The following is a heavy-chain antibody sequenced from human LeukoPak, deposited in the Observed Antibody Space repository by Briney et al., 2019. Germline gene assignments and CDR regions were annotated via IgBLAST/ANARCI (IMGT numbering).Heavy chain of an antibody. CDR1: GGTFSSYA. Sequence: SVKVSCKASGGTFSSYAISWVRQAPGQGLEWIGGIIPIFGTANYAQKFQGRVTITTDESTSTAYMELSSLRSEDTAVYYCARGRGMTTVTTWTFDYWGQGTLVTVSS. D-gene: IGHD4-17*01. CDR2: IIPIFGTA. V-gene: IGHV1-69*05. CDR3: ARGRGMTTVTTWTFDY. J-gene: IGHJ4*02.